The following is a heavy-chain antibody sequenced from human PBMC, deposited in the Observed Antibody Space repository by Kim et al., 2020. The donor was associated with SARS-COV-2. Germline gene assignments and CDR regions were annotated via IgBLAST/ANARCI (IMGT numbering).Heavy chain of an antibody. CDR2: ISSSSSYI. CDR3: ARASSSCVTGFDY. Sequence: GGSLRLSCAASGFTFSSYSMNWVRQAPGKGLEWVASISSSSSYIYYADSVKGRFTISRDNAKNSLYLQMNSLRAEDTAVYYCARASSSCVTGFDYWGQGTLVTVSS. J-gene: IGHJ4*02. V-gene: IGHV3-21*01. CDR1: GFTFSSYS. D-gene: IGHD6-13*01.